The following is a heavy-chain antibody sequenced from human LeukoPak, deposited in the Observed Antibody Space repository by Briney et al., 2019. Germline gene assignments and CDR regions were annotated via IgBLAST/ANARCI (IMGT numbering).Heavy chain of an antibody. Sequence: PGVSLRLSCAASGFTFSSYWMTWVRQAPGKGLEWVANIKQDGSEKHYVDSVKGRFTISRDNAKNSLHLQMNSLGAEDTAVFYCARDQYDTWSRRGNFDSWGQGTLVIVSS. CDR1: GFTFSSYW. CDR3: ARDQYDTWSRRGNFDS. V-gene: IGHV3-7*03. CDR2: IKQDGSEK. J-gene: IGHJ4*02. D-gene: IGHD3/OR15-3a*01.